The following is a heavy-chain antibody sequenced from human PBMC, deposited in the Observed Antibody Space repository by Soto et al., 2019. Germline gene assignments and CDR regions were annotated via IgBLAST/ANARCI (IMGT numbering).Heavy chain of an antibody. D-gene: IGHD2-2*01. J-gene: IGHJ4*02. CDR2: IYYSGNT. V-gene: IGHV4-59*08. Sequence: QVQLQESGPGLVKPSETLSLTCTVSGGSISSYYWSWIRQPPGKGLEWIGFIYYSGNTEYNPSLKSRVTISVDTSKSQFSLKLSSVTATDTAVYYCARHMSPGQYLALDYWGQGALVTVSS. CDR3: ARHMSPGQYLALDY. CDR1: GGSISSYY.